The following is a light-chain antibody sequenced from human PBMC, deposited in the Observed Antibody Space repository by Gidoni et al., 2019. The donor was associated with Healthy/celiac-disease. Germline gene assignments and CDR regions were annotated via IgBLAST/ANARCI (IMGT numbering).Light chain of an antibody. CDR2: EVS. CDR3: SSYTSSSTVV. V-gene: IGLV2-14*01. J-gene: IGLJ2*01. Sequence: QSALTQPASVSGSPGQSITLSCTGTSSDVGGYNYVSWYQQHPGKAPKLMIYEVSNRPSGVSNRFSGSKSGNTASLTISVLQAEDEADYYCSSYTSSSTVVFGGGTKLTVL. CDR1: SSDVGGYNY.